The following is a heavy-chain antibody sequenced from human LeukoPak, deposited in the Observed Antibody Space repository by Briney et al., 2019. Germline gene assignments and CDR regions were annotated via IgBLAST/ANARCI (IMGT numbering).Heavy chain of an antibody. CDR2: INPNSGGT. CDR1: GFTFTGYY. D-gene: IGHD1-1*01. J-gene: IGHJ4*02. CDR3: ARDGSTTGTTLFDY. V-gene: IGHV1-2*02. Sequence: ASVKVSCKASGFTFTGYYLHWVRQAPGQGLEWMGWINPNSGGTNYAQRFQGRVTMTRDTSISTAYMELTRLRSDDTPVYYCARDGSTTGTTLFDYWGQGTLVTVSS.